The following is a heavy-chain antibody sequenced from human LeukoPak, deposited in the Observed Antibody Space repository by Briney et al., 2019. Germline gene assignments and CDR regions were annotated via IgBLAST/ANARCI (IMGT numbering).Heavy chain of an antibody. D-gene: IGHD4-17*01. V-gene: IGHV4-61*02. CDR3: ARDLYGDYVDY. CDR1: GGSISSGSYY. J-gene: IGHJ4*02. CDR2: IYTSGST. Sequence: SETLSLTCTVSGGSISSGSYYWSWIRQPAGKGLEWVGRIYTSGSTNYNPSLKSRVTISVDTSKNQFSLKLSSVTAADTAVYYCARDLYGDYVDYWGQGTLVTVSS.